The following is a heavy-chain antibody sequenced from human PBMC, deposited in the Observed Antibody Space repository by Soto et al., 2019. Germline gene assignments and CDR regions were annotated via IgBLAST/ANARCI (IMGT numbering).Heavy chain of an antibody. CDR1: GFTFSSYA. CDR3: ASEKRWLQFFDY. V-gene: IGHV3-30-3*01. J-gene: IGHJ4*02. Sequence: QVQLVESGGGVVQPGRSLRLSCAASGFTFSSYAMHWVRQAPGKGLEWVAVISYDGSNKYYADSVKGRFTISRDNSKNTLYLQMNSLRAEDTAVYYCASEKRWLQFFDYWGQGTLVTVSS. D-gene: IGHD5-12*01. CDR2: ISYDGSNK.